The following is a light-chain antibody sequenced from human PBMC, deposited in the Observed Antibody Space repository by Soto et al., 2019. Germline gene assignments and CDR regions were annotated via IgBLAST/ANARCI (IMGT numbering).Light chain of an antibody. CDR1: QSISSY. CDR3: QQSYSSPVT. V-gene: IGKV1-39*01. CDR2: GAS. Sequence: IQMTQSPSSLSASVGDRVTITCRASQSISSYLNWYQQKPGKAPNLLIYGASNLQSGVPSRFSGSGSGTEFTLTISSLRPEDFATYYCQQSYSSPVTFGQGTRLEIK. J-gene: IGKJ5*01.